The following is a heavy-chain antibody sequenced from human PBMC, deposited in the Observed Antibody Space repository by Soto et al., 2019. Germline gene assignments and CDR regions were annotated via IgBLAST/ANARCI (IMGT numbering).Heavy chain of an antibody. CDR2: IYHSGST. CDR1: GGSISSSNW. D-gene: IGHD6-19*01. V-gene: IGHV4-4*02. CDR3: ARDPGYSSGWSHWFDP. J-gene: IGHJ5*02. Sequence: PSETLSLTCAVSGGSISSSNWWSWVRQPPGKGLEWIGEIYHSGSTNYNPSLKSRVTISVDKSKNQFSLKLSSVTAADTAVYYCARDPGYSSGWSHWFDPWGQGTLVTVSS.